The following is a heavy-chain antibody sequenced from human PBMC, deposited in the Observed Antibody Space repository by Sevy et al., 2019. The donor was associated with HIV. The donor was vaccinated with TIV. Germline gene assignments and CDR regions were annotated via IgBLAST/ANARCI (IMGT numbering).Heavy chain of an antibody. V-gene: IGHV3-74*01. CDR2: INSDGSST. D-gene: IGHD6-6*01. CDR3: ARWEAARYFQH. Sequence: GGSLRLSCAASGFTFSSYWMHWVRQAPGKGLVWVSRINSDGSSTSYADSVKGRFTISRDNAKNTLYLQMNSLRAEDTAVYYCARWEAARYFQHWGQRTLVTVSS. J-gene: IGHJ1*01. CDR1: GFTFSSYW.